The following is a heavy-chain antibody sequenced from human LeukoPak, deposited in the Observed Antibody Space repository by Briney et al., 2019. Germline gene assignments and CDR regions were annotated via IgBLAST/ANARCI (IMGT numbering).Heavy chain of an antibody. Sequence: GGSLRLSCAASGFTFSDYYMSWIRQAPGKGLEWVSYISSSGSTIYYADSVKGRFTISRDNAKNSLYLKMNSLRAEDTAVYYCAGQDTAMAEGAFDIWGQGTMVTVSS. D-gene: IGHD5-18*01. CDR3: AGQDTAMAEGAFDI. V-gene: IGHV3-11*04. CDR1: GFTFSDYY. J-gene: IGHJ3*02. CDR2: ISSSGSTI.